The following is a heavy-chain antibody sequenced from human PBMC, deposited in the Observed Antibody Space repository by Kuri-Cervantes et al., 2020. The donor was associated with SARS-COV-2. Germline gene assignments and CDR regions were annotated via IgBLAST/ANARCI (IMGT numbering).Heavy chain of an antibody. D-gene: IGHD6-13*01. CDR1: GFTFSSYG. Sequence: GESLKISCAASGFTFSSYGMHWARQAPGKGLEWVSYISISGSTIYYADSVKGRFTISRDNAKNSLYLQMNSLRAEDTAVYYCARDKSGSWYRVGYYMDVWGKGTTVTVSS. J-gene: IGHJ6*03. CDR3: ARDKSGSWYRVGYYMDV. V-gene: IGHV3-48*04. CDR2: ISISGSTI.